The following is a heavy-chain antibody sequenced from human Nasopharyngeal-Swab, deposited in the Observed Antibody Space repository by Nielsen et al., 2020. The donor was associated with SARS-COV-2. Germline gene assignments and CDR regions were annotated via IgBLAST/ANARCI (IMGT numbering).Heavy chain of an antibody. Sequence: SLKISCAASGFTFDDYAMHWVRQAPGKGLEWVSGISWNSGSIGYADSVKGRFTISRDNAKNSLYLQMNSLRAEDTAVYYCARSYVWGQGTTVTVSS. V-gene: IGHV3-9*01. CDR2: ISWNSGSI. J-gene: IGHJ6*02. CDR1: GFTFDDYA. CDR3: ARSYV.